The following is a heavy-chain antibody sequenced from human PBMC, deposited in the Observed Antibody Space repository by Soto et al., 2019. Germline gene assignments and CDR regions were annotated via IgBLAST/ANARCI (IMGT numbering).Heavy chain of an antibody. D-gene: IGHD5-12*01. J-gene: IGHJ5*02. CDR1: GYTFTSYY. Sequence: QVQLVQSGAEVKKPGASVKVSCKASGYTFTSYYMHWVRQAPGQGLEWMGIINPSGGSTSYAQKFQDRVTMTRDTSTSTVYMELSSLRSEDTAVYYCARDGYSGYVLYNWFDPWGQGTLVTVSS. CDR2: INPSGGST. V-gene: IGHV1-46*01. CDR3: ARDGYSGYVLYNWFDP.